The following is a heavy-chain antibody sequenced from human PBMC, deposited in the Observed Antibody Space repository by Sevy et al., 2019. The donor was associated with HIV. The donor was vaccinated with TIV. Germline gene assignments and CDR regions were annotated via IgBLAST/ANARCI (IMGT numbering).Heavy chain of an antibody. V-gene: IGHV3-21*01. CDR3: TRMDDSRLPFAY. D-gene: IGHD6-13*01. Sequence: GGSLRLSCAASGFTFSSYSMNWVRQAPGKGLEWVSSISGLNNYIYYADSVQGRFTISRDNAKNSLYLQMNSLRAEDTAVYYCTRMDDSRLPFAYWGQGTLVSASS. CDR1: GFTFSSYS. CDR2: ISGLNNYI. J-gene: IGHJ4*02.